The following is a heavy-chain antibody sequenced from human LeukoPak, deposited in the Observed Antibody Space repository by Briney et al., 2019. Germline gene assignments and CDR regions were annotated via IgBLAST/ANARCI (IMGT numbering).Heavy chain of an antibody. CDR1: GGSISRGGYY. D-gene: IGHD3-9*01. CDR3: ARDAYYDILTGYHHAFDI. V-gene: IGHV4-31*03. CDR2: IYYSWST. J-gene: IGHJ3*02. Sequence: PSETLSLTCTVSGGSISRGGYYWSWIRQHPGKGREWIGYIYYSWSTYYNPSIKSRVTITVDTSKNQSSLKLSSVTAADTAVYYCARDAYYDILTGYHHAFDIWGQGTMVTVSS.